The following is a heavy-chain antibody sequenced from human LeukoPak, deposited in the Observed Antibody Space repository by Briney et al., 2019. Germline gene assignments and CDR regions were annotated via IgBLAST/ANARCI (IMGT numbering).Heavy chain of an antibody. CDR3: ARDRGDVVVTHLDY. J-gene: IGHJ4*02. V-gene: IGHV1-18*01. CDR1: GYTFTSYG. CDR2: ISAYNGNT. D-gene: IGHD2-21*02. Sequence: ASVKVSCKASGYTFTSYGISWVRQAPGQGLEWMGWISAYNGNTNYAQKLQGRVTMTTDTSTSTAYMELRSLRSDDTAVYYCARDRGDVVVTHLDYWGQGTLVTVSS.